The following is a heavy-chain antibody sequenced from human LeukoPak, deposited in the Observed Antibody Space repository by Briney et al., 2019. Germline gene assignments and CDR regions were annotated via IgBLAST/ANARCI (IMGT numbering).Heavy chain of an antibody. D-gene: IGHD3-22*01. J-gene: IGHJ3*02. CDR2: IYSSGST. Sequence: SETLSLTCTVSGGSISNYYWSWIRQPAGKGLEWIGRIYSSGSTNYNPSLKSRVTMSVDASKNHFSLKLTSVTAADTAIYYCARQAYDTGYDAFGIWGQGTMVTVSS. CDR3: ARQAYDTGYDAFGI. V-gene: IGHV4-4*07. CDR1: GGSISNYY.